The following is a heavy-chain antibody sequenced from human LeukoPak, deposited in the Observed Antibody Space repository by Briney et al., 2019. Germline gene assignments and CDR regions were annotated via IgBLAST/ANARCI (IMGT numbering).Heavy chain of an antibody. CDR3: AREGGDGYNNDNWFDP. V-gene: IGHV3-21*01. J-gene: IGHJ5*02. CDR1: GFTFSSYS. D-gene: IGHD5-24*01. CDR2: ISSSSSYI. Sequence: GGSLRLSCAASGFTFSSYSMNWVRQAPGKGLEWVSSISSSSSYIYYAGSVKGRFTISRDNAKNSLYLQMNSLRAEDTAVYYCAREGGDGYNNDNWFDPWGQGTLVTVSS.